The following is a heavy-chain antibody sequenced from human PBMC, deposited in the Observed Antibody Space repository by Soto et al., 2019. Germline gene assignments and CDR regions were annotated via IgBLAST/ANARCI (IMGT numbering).Heavy chain of an antibody. V-gene: IGHV3-15*07. Sequence: GGSLRLSCAASGFTFSNAWMNWGRQAPGKGLEWVGRIKSKTDGGTTDYAAPVKGRFTISRDDSKNTLYLQMNSLKTEDTAVYYCTTGETTVTTYYYYGMDVWGQGTTVTVSS. CDR1: GFTFSNAW. CDR3: TTGETTVTTYYYYGMDV. CDR2: IKSKTDGGTT. J-gene: IGHJ6*02. D-gene: IGHD4-17*01.